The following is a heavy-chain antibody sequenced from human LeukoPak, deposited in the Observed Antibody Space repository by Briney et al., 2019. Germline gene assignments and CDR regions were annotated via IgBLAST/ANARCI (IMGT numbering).Heavy chain of an antibody. CDR1: GYTFTSYD. V-gene: IGHV1-8*01. CDR3: ARSPSRERKWIQLWSPNFDY. Sequence: SVNVSCKASGYTFTSYDINWVRQATGQGLEWMGWMNPNRGNTGYAQKFQGRVTMTRNTSISTAYMELSSLRSEDTAVYYCARSPSRERKWIQLWSPNFDYWGQGTLVTVSS. J-gene: IGHJ4*02. D-gene: IGHD5-18*01. CDR2: MNPNRGNT.